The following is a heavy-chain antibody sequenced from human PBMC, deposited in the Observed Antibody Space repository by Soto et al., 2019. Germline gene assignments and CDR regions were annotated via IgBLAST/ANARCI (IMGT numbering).Heavy chain of an antibody. CDR3: ARDHMVRGLPHWFAP. Sequence: SETLSLSCTASGFSISSYYWSWIRQPPGKGLEWIGYIYYSGSTTYYPSPKSRVTISVDTSKNQSPQKLSSVTAADKAVYYCARDHMVRGLPHWFAPWGQGTLVTVSS. V-gene: IGHV4-59*01. J-gene: IGHJ5*02. CDR2: IYYSGST. CDR1: GFSISSYY. D-gene: IGHD3-10*01.